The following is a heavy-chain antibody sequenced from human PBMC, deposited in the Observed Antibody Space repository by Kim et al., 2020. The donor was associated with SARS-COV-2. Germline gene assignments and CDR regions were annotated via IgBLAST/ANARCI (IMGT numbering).Heavy chain of an antibody. V-gene: IGHV4-59*01. CDR3: ARVPLLEDDSSGY. J-gene: IGHJ4*02. Sequence: SHPSLTSRVTISVDTSKNQFSLKLSSVTAAATAVYYCARVPLLEDDSSGYWGQGTLVTVSS. D-gene: IGHD3-22*01.